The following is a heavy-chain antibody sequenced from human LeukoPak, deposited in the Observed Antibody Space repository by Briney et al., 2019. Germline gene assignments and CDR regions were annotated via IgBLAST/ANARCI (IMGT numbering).Heavy chain of an antibody. D-gene: IGHD1-26*01. J-gene: IGHJ4*02. CDR1: GGSVSSGSYF. CDR2: IYYSGST. V-gene: IGHV4-61*01. CDR3: ARDVPGRYYDY. Sequence: PSETLSLTCTVSGGSVSSGSYFWSWIRQPPGKGLEWIGHIYYSGSTNYDPSLKSRVTISIHTSNNQFSLKLSSVTAADTAVYYCARDVPGRYYDYWGQGTLVTASS.